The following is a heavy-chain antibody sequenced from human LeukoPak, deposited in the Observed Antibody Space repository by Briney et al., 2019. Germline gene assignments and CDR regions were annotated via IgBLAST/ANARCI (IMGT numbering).Heavy chain of an antibody. J-gene: IGHJ4*02. V-gene: IGHV4-39*01. CDR1: GVSISSSNYY. CDR2: IYYSGST. D-gene: IGHD4-17*01. Sequence: PSETLSLTCSVSGVSISSSNYYWGWIRQPPGKGLEWIGSIYYSGSTYYNPSLKSRVTISVDTSKNQFSLKLSSVTAADTAVYYCARRRRDYGDYVLDYWGQGTLVTVSS. CDR3: ARRRRDYGDYVLDY.